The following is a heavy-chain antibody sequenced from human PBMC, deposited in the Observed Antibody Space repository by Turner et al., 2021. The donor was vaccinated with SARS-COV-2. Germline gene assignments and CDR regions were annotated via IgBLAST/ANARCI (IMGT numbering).Heavy chain of an antibody. J-gene: IGHJ5*02. CDR3: SRNFGRNSRWFDP. CDR1: GYTFTDYF. Sequence: QVQLVPSGAEVKAPGASVQVSCKASGYTFTDYFIHWLRQAPGQGLEGMGWIGPSSGGTNYAKRFQGRITMTRDTSISTGYMELGSLGSDDTAVDYCSRNFGRNSRWFDPWGQGTLVTVSS. V-gene: IGHV1-2*02. D-gene: IGHD4-4*01. CDR2: IGPSSGGT.